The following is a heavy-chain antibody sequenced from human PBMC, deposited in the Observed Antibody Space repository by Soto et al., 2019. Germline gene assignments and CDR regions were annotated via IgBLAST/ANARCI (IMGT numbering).Heavy chain of an antibody. D-gene: IGHD3-22*01. CDR1: GFTFSDHY. V-gene: IGHV3-72*01. CDR2: TRNKANSYTT. Sequence: PGGSLRLSCAASGFTFSDHYMDWVRQAPGKGLEWVGRTRNKANSYTTEYAASVKGRFTISRDDSKNSLYLQMNSLKTEDTAVYYCARVDDSSGYYYDYWDQGTLVTVSS. J-gene: IGHJ4*02. CDR3: ARVDDSSGYYYDY.